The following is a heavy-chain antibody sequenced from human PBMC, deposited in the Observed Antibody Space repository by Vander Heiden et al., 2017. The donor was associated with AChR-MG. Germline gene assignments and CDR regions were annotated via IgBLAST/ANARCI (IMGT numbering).Heavy chain of an antibody. CDR3: ARVRAVGATTYYYGMDV. CDR1: GFTVSSNY. D-gene: IGHD1-26*01. V-gene: IGHV3-66*02. Sequence: EVQLVESGGGLVQPGGSLRLSCAPSGFTVSSNYMSWVRQAPGKGLEWVSVIYSGGSTYYADSVKGRFTISRDNSKNTLYLQMNSLRAEDTAVYYCARVRAVGATTYYYGMDVWGQGTTVTVSS. CDR2: IYSGGST. J-gene: IGHJ6*02.